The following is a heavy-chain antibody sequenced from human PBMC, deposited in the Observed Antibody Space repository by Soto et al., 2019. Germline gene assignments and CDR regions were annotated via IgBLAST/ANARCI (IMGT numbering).Heavy chain of an antibody. Sequence: PSETLSLTCTVSGGSISSGEYYWSWIRQPPGKGLEWIGYIYYSGSTYYNPSLKSRVTISVDTSKNQFSLKLSSVTAADTAVYYCARDVKNYYYYYMDVWGKGTTVTVSS. V-gene: IGHV4-30-4*02. CDR3: ARDVKNYYYYYMDV. J-gene: IGHJ6*03. CDR1: GGSISSGEYY. CDR2: IYYSGST.